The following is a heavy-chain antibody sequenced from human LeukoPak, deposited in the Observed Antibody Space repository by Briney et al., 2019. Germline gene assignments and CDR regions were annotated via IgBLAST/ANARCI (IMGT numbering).Heavy chain of an antibody. J-gene: IGHJ3*02. CDR1: GYTFTGYY. CDR2: INPNSGGT. CDR3: AREDDSSGWYEGDAFDI. Sequence: GASVKVSCKASGYTFTGYYMHWVRQAPGQGLEWMGWINPNSGGTNYAQKFQGRVTMTRDTSISTAYMELSRLRSDDTAVYYRAREDDSSGWYEGDAFDIWGQGTMVTVPS. V-gene: IGHV1-2*02. D-gene: IGHD6-19*01.